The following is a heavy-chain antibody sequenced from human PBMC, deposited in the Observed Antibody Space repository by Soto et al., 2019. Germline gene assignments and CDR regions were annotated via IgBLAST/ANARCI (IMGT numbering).Heavy chain of an antibody. Sequence: GASVKVSCKASGYTFTSYGFSWVRQAPGQGLEWMGWISPYNTNTNYAQKFQGRVTMTTDTSTSTAYMELRNLRSDDTAVYFCAREDDILTCFYNYWGQGTLVTVSS. D-gene: IGHD3-9*01. CDR3: AREDDILTCFYNY. CDR1: GYTFTSYG. V-gene: IGHV1-18*01. CDR2: ISPYNTNT. J-gene: IGHJ4*02.